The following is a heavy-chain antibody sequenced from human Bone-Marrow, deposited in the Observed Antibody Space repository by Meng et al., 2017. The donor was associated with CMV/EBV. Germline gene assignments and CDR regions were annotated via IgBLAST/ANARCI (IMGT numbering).Heavy chain of an antibody. V-gene: IGHV3-48*03. J-gene: IGHJ4*02. CDR3: ARGFSKDY. Sequence: GESLKISCAASGFTFSSYEMNWVRQAPGKGLEWVSYISSAGAIYYADSVTGRFTISRDNAKNSLYLQVNSLRAEDTAVYYCARGFSKDYWGPGTRVTVSS. CDR2: ISSAGAI. CDR1: GFTFSSYE. D-gene: IGHD2-2*01.